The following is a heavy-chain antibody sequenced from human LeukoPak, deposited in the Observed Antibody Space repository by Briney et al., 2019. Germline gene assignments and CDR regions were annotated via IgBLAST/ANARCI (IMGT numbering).Heavy chain of an antibody. D-gene: IGHD6-19*01. Sequence: PSETLSLTCTVSGGSISSYYWSWVRQPAGKGLEWIGRIYTSGSTNYNPSLKSRVTMSVDTSNNQFSLKLSSVTAADTAVYYCARDRSSGRHARKNNWFDPWGQGTLATVSS. V-gene: IGHV4-4*07. CDR1: GGSISSYY. J-gene: IGHJ5*02. CDR2: IYTSGST. CDR3: ARDRSSGRHARKNNWFDP.